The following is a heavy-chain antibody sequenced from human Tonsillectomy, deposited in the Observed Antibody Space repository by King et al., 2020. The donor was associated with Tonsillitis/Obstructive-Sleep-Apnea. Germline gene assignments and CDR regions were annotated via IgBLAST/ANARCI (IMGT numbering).Heavy chain of an antibody. D-gene: IGHD6-6*01. Sequence: QLVQSGAEVKKPGASVKVSCKASGYTFTSYYMHLVRQAPGQGLEWMGIINPSGGSTSYAQKFQGRVTMTRDTSTSTVYMELSSLRSEDTAVYYCATMGIAARGWFDPWGQGTLVTVSS. CDR3: ATMGIAARGWFDP. CDR1: GYTFTSYY. J-gene: IGHJ5*02. V-gene: IGHV1-46*01. CDR2: INPSGGST.